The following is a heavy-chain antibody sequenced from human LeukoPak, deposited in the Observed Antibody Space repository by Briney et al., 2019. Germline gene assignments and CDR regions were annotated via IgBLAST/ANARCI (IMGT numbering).Heavy chain of an antibody. Sequence: GASVKVSCKASGGTFSSYAISWVRQAPGQGLEWMGGIIPIFGTTNYAQKFQGRVTITADESTSTAYMELSSLRSEDTAVYYCARERGYSGYDPFDYWGQGTLVTVSS. J-gene: IGHJ4*02. CDR3: ARERGYSGYDPFDY. CDR2: IIPIFGTT. CDR1: GGTFSSYA. V-gene: IGHV1-69*13. D-gene: IGHD5-12*01.